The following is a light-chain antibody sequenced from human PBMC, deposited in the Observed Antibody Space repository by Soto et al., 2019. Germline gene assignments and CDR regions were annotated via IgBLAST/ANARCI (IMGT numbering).Light chain of an antibody. J-gene: IGLJ2*01. CDR3: QSYDTSLRGV. CDR1: SSNIGAGFD. CDR2: ANT. V-gene: IGLV1-40*01. Sequence: QSVLTQPPSVSGAPGQRVTISCIGSSSNIGAGFDVNWYQQLPGTAPKLLIYANTNRPSGVPDRFSGSKSGTSASLAITGLQAEDEADYYCQSYDTSLRGVFAGGTKLTVL.